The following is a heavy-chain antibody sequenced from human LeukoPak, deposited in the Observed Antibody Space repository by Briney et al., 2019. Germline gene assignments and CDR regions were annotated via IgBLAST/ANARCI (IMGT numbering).Heavy chain of an antibody. CDR2: IHPGDSDT. V-gene: IGHV5-51*01. CDR3: ARHAGYCTGGKCYSFYYFDY. Sequence: RTWESLKISCKASGYTFTNYWIGWVRHTPGKGLEWMGIIHPGDSDTRYRTSFQGQVTMSVDESTSTAYLHWTSLKASDTAIYYCARHAGYCTGGKCYSFYYFDYWGQGTLVTVSS. D-gene: IGHD2-15*01. J-gene: IGHJ4*02. CDR1: GYTFTNYW.